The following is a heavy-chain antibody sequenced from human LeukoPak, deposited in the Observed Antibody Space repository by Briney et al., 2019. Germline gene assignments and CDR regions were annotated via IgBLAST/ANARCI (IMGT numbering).Heavy chain of an antibody. CDR2: MYYSGST. J-gene: IGHJ4*02. CDR3: ANSANYGGNSGYFDY. D-gene: IGHD4-23*01. V-gene: IGHV4-39*01. CDR1: GGPISSSSYY. Sequence: PSETLSLTCTVSGGPISSSSYYWGWIRQPPGKGLEWIGSMYYSGSTYYNPSLKSRVTISVDTSKNQFSLKLTSVTAADTAVYYCANSANYGGNSGYFDYWGQGALVTVPS.